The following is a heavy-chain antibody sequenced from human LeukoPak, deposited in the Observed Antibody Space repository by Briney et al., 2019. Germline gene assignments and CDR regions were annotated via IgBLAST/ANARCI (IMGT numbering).Heavy chain of an antibody. D-gene: IGHD3/OR15-3a*01. J-gene: IGHJ6*03. CDR2: LHSTGFT. CDR1: GDSISDHY. Sequence: PSETLSLTCTVSGDSISDHYWSWIRQPPGRGLEWIGCLHSTGFTYSDPSFKSRVTISVDTSKNQFSLTLTSVTPADTAVYYCARGASLDWLQQFYYYYMDVWGKGTTVTVSS. V-gene: IGHV4-59*11. CDR3: ARGASLDWLQQFYYYYMDV.